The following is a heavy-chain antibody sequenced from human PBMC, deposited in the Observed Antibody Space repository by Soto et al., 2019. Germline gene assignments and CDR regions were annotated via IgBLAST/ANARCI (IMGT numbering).Heavy chain of an antibody. D-gene: IGHD3-3*01. CDR2: INSDGSST. CDR3: ARGFYPRYDFRYYGMDV. CDR1: GFTFSSYW. V-gene: IGHV3-74*01. Sequence: GGSLRLSCAASGFTFSSYWMHWVRQAPGKGLVWVSRINSDGSSTSYADSVKGRFTISRDTAKNTLYLQMNSLRAEDTAVYYCARGFYPRYDFRYYGMDVWGQGTTVTVSS. J-gene: IGHJ6*02.